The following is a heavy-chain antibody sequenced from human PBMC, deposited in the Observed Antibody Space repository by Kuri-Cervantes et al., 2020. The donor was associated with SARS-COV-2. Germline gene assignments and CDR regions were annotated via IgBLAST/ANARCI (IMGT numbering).Heavy chain of an antibody. CDR1: GFTFSSYE. D-gene: IGHD2-2*01. V-gene: IGHV3-7*01. Sequence: GGSLRLSCAASGFTFSSYEMSWVRQAPGKGLEWVANIKQDGSEKYYVDSVKGRFTISRDNAKNSLYLQMNSLRAEDTAAYYCASTASGSAAPFDYWGQGTLVTVSS. CDR3: ASTASGSAAPFDY. J-gene: IGHJ4*02. CDR2: IKQDGSEK.